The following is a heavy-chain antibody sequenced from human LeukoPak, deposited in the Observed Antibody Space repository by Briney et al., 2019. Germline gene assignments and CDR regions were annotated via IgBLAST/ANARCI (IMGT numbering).Heavy chain of an antibody. CDR3: ARATYYYDSSGYYL. D-gene: IGHD3-22*01. Sequence: ASVKVSCKASGGTFSSYAISLVRQAPGQGLEWMGRIIPILGIANYAQKFQGRVTITADKSTSTAYMELSSLRSEDTAVYYCARATYYYDSSGYYLWGQGTLVTVSS. J-gene: IGHJ4*02. CDR1: GGTFSSYA. CDR2: IIPILGIA. V-gene: IGHV1-69*04.